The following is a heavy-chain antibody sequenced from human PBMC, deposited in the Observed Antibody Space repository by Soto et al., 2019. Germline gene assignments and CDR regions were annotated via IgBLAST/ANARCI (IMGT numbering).Heavy chain of an antibody. D-gene: IGHD3-22*01. CDR3: ARDHHSYYDTSGYYPYFDF. CDR1: GGSVNTAPCH. J-gene: IGHJ4*02. V-gene: IGHV4-61*01. Sequence: PSETMSLTCTVAGGSVNTAPCHRSWIRQSPRNGLEWIGNIYYTGSTNYNPSFESRVAISLDTSNNQFSLRLTSLTAADTAVYFCARDHHSYYDTSGYYPYFDFWGQGTLVTVSS. CDR2: IYYTGST.